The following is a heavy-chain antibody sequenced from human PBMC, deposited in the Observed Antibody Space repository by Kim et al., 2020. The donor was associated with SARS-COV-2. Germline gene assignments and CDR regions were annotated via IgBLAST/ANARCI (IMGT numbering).Heavy chain of an antibody. J-gene: IGHJ1*01. D-gene: IGHD2-2*02. Sequence: GRFTISRDNSKNTLYLQMSSLRAEDTAVYYCVKDGGYCSSTSCYTRYFQHWGQGTLVTVSS. V-gene: IGHV3-64D*06. CDR3: VKDGGYCSSTSCYTRYFQH.